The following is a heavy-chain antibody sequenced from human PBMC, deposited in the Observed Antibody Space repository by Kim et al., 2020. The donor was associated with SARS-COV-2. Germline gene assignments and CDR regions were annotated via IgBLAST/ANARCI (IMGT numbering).Heavy chain of an antibody. CDR1: GFTFSSYE. CDR3: VTSRGVRGS. J-gene: IGHJ4*02. Sequence: GRSLRLSCVVSGFTFSSYEMNWVRQAPGKGLEWVSYIGGSGSPIYYTDSVKGRFTISRDNAKNSLYLQMSSLRAEDTGVYYCVTSRGVRGSGGQGTLVTVSS. D-gene: IGHD3-10*01. V-gene: IGHV3-48*03. CDR2: IGGSGSPI.